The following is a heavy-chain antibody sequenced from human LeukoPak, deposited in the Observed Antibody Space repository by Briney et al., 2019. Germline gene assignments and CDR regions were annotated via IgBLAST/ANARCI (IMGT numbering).Heavy chain of an antibody. V-gene: IGHV4-34*01. CDR3: GRFTAGSFDI. D-gene: IGHD6-19*01. Sequence: SETLSLTCAVYGGSFSGYYWSWIRQPPGKGLEWIGEINHSGSTNYNPSLKSRVTISVDRSKNQFSLKLSSVTAADTAVYYCGRFTAGSFDIWGQGTMVTVSS. CDR1: GGSFSGYY. J-gene: IGHJ3*02. CDR2: INHSGST.